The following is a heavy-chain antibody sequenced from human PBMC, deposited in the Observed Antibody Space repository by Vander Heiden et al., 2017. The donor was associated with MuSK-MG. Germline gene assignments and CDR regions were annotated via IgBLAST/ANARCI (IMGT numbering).Heavy chain of an antibody. CDR3: ASGYSSGWYGY. Sequence: QVQLQGSGPGLVKPSETLSLTCTVSGGSISSYYWSWIRQPPGKGLEWIGYIYYSGSTNYNPSLKSRVTISVDTSKNQFSLKLSSVTAADTAVYYCASGYSSGWYGYWGQGTLVTVSS. CDR1: GGSISSYY. V-gene: IGHV4-59*08. J-gene: IGHJ4*02. CDR2: IYYSGST. D-gene: IGHD6-19*01.